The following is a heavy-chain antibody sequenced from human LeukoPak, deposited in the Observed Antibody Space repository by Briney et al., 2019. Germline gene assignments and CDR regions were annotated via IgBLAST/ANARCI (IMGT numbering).Heavy chain of an antibody. D-gene: IGHD6-6*01. J-gene: IGHJ4*02. CDR1: GFAFSSYS. Sequence: PGGSLRLSCAASGFAFSSYSMNWVRQAPGKGLEWVSSISSSSSYIYYADSVKGRFTISRDNAKNSLYLQMNSLRAEDTAVYYCARARPHYFDYWGQGTLVTVSS. V-gene: IGHV3-21*01. CDR2: ISSSSSYI. CDR3: ARARPHYFDY.